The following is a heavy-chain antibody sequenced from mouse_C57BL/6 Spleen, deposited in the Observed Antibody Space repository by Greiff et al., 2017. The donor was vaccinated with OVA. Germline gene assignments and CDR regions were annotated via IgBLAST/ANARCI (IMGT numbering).Heavy chain of an antibody. CDR1: GYTFTSYW. CDR3: ARGYYYGSSYVGNFDY. D-gene: IGHD1-1*01. J-gene: IGHJ2*01. CDR2: IYPSDSET. V-gene: IGHV1-61*01. Sequence: QVQLQQPGAELVRPGSSVKLSCKASGYTFTSYWMDWVKQRPGQGLEWIGNIYPSDSETHYNQKFKDKATLTVDKSSSTAYMQLSSLTSEDSAVYYCARGYYYGSSYVGNFDYWGQGTTLTVSS.